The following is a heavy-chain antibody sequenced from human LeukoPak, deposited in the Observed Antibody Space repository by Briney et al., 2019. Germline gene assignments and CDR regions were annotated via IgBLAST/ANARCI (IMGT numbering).Heavy chain of an antibody. CDR2: ISSSGSTI. D-gene: IGHD5-18*01. V-gene: IGHV3-48*04. Sequence: GGSLRLSCAASGFTFSSYAMSWVRQAPGKGLEWVSYISSSGSTIYYADSVKGRFTISRDNAKNSLYLQMNSLRAEDTAVYYCARLSGYSYGWVYYYYGMDVWGQGTTVTVSS. CDR1: GFTFSSYA. J-gene: IGHJ6*02. CDR3: ARLSGYSYGWVYYYYGMDV.